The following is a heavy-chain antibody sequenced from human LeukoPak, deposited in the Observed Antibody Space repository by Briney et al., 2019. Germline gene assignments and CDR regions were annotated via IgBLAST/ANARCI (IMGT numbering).Heavy chain of an antibody. J-gene: IGHJ1*01. V-gene: IGHV4-39*01. Sequence: SETLSLTCTVSGGSISSSSYNWGWIRQPPGKGLEWIGSIYYSGSTYYNPSLKSRVTISVDTSKNQFSLKLSSVTAADTAVYYCARPSTKYSSSSGYFQHWGQGTLVTVSS. D-gene: IGHD6-6*01. CDR2: IYYSGST. CDR3: ARPSTKYSSSSGYFQH. CDR1: GGSISSSSYN.